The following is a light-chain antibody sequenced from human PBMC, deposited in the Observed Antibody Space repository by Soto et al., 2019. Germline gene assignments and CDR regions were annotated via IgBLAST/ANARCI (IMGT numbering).Light chain of an antibody. V-gene: IGKV3-15*01. CDR2: GAS. Sequence: EIVMTQSPATLSVSPGERATLSCRASQSVSSNLAWYQQKPGQAPRLLIYGASTRATGIPARFSGSGSGTEFTLTISSLQSEDFAVYYCQQYNNWPRTFGKGNKVEIK. CDR3: QQYNNWPRT. CDR1: QSVSSN. J-gene: IGKJ1*01.